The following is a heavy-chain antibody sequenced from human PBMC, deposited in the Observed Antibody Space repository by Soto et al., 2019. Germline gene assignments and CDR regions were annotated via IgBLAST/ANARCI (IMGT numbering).Heavy chain of an antibody. Sequence: PXESLTISFTTFGYSFTSYWIALVRQMPGNGLEWMGLIYPCDSDVRYGPSFEGQVIIAADEATTTAYLQWSSLKASDNAIYYCARPNFGVLTHFEYWGQGTMVTVYS. J-gene: IGHJ4*02. CDR1: GYSFTSYW. CDR2: IYPCDSDV. CDR3: ARPNFGVLTHFEY. V-gene: IGHV5-51*01. D-gene: IGHD3-16*01.